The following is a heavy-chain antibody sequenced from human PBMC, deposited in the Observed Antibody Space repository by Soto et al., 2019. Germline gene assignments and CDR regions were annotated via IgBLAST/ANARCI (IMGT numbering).Heavy chain of an antibody. CDR2: IKSKTDGGTT. Sequence: SLSNAWMNWVRQAPGKGLEWVGRIKSKTDGGTTDYAAPVKGRFTISRDDSKNTLYLQMNSLKTEDTAVYYCTTGLDSSGWYWDWFDPWGQGPLVTVSS. D-gene: IGHD6-19*01. CDR3: TTGLDSSGWYWDWFDP. CDR1: SLSNAW. J-gene: IGHJ5*02. V-gene: IGHV3-15*07.